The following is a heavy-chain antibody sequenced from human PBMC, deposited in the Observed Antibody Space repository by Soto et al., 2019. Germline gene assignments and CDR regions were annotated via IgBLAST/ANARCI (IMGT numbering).Heavy chain of an antibody. CDR3: ARDRRLATITPNSYYFDY. Sequence: SETLSLTCTVSGGSISSGGYYWSWIRQHPGKGLEWIGYIYYSGSTYYNPSLKSRATISVDTSKNQFSLKLSSVTAADTAVYYCARDRRLATITPNSYYFDYWGQGTLVTVSS. CDR2: IYYSGST. J-gene: IGHJ4*02. V-gene: IGHV4-31*03. D-gene: IGHD5-12*01. CDR1: GGSISSGGYY.